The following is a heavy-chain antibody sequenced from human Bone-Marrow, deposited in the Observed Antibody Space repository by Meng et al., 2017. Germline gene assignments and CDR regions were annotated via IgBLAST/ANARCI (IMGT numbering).Heavy chain of an antibody. CDR2: IKRNSDGGTI. Sequence: EVQPVGSGGGLVKPGGALRLSCVASGLSFTDAWMSWVRQAPGKALEWVGRIKRNSDGGTIDYAAPVKGRFTISRDDSKNTLYLQMDSLITEDTAVYFCATGAAAADHWGQGTLVTASS. CDR3: ATGAAAADH. V-gene: IGHV3-15*01. D-gene: IGHD6-13*01. CDR1: GLSFTDAW. J-gene: IGHJ4*02.